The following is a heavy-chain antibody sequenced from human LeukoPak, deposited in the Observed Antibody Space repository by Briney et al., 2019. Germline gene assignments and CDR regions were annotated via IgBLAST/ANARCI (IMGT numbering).Heavy chain of an antibody. CDR1: GFTFSSYF. CDR3: ARGDSSGPDYYYYMDV. D-gene: IGHD6-19*01. V-gene: IGHV3-7*01. Sequence: GGSLRLSCAASGFTFSSYFMSWVRQAPGKGLEWVANVNQDGSEKNYVDSVKGRFTISRDNAKNSLYLQMNSLRDEDTAVYYCARGDSSGPDYYYYMDVWGKGTTVTISS. CDR2: VNQDGSEK. J-gene: IGHJ6*03.